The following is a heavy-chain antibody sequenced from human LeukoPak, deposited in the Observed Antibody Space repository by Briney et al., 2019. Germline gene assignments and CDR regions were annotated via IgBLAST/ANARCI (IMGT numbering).Heavy chain of an antibody. J-gene: IGHJ4*02. D-gene: IGHD2-21*01. CDR2: IKASNGGT. Sequence: VASVKVSCKASGYTFSRYVVHWVRQAPGQRPEWMGWIKASNGGTKYSHNFQGRSTITWVRSANTAYMELSSLTSEDTAPYYCVRADCGDTCYPGGYWGQGTLVAVSS. CDR1: GYTFSRYV. V-gene: IGHV1-3*01. CDR3: VRADCGDTCYPGGY.